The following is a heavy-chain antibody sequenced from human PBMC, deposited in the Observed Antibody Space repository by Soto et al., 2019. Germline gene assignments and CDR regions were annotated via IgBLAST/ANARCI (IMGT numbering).Heavy chain of an antibody. Sequence: ASVQVSCKASGYTFTSYGISWVRQDPGQGLEWMGWISAYNGNTNYAQKLQGRVTMTTDTSTSTAYMELRSLRSDDTAVYYCAREVTYSSSWYSDYWGQGTLVTVSS. D-gene: IGHD6-13*01. CDR1: GYTFTSYG. CDR2: ISAYNGNT. CDR3: AREVTYSSSWYSDY. J-gene: IGHJ4*02. V-gene: IGHV1-18*01.